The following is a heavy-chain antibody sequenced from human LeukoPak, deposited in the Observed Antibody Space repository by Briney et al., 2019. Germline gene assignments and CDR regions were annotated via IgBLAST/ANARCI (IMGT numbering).Heavy chain of an antibody. V-gene: IGHV4-59*01. Sequence: SETPSLTCTVSAGSISSYHWTWLRQPPGKGLEWVGYIYFSGATNYNPSLKSRVTISRDTSKNQVSLKLSSVTAADTAVYFCARVVTTFGVINYFDWWGQGTLVTVSS. CDR2: IYFSGAT. CDR1: AGSISSYH. J-gene: IGHJ4*02. D-gene: IGHD3-3*01. CDR3: ARVVTTFGVINYFDW.